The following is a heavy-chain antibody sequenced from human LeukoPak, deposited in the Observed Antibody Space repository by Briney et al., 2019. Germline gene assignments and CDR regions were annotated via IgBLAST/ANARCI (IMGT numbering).Heavy chain of an antibody. CDR1: GGSISSNSYY. J-gene: IGHJ4*02. V-gene: IGHV4-39*07. Sequence: SETLSLTCAVSGGSISSNSYYWGWIRQPPGKGLEWIGSIYYSGSTYYNPSLKSRVTISVDTSKNQFSLKLSSVTAADTAVYYCARGALLWFGAKMEYYFDYWGQGTLLSVSS. CDR2: IYYSGST. CDR3: ARGALLWFGAKMEYYFDY. D-gene: IGHD3-10*01.